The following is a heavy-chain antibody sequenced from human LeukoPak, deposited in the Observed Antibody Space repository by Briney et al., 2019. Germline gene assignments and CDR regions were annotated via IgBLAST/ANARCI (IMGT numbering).Heavy chain of an antibody. V-gene: IGHV3-11*04. CDR3: AYSELLWFGESRSDY. CDR1: GFTFSDYY. J-gene: IGHJ4*02. Sequence: GGSLRLSCAASGFTFSDYYMTWIRQAPGKGLEWISYLSNSGSAVYYADSVKGRFTISRDNAKDSLYLQLNTLRAEDTAVYYCAYSELLWFGESRSDYWGQGTLVTVSS. D-gene: IGHD3-10*01. CDR2: LSNSGSAV.